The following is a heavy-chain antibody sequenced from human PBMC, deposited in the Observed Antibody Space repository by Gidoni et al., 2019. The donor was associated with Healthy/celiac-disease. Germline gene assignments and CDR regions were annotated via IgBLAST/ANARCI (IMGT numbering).Heavy chain of an antibody. CDR1: GFTFSSYG. V-gene: IGHV3-33*01. J-gene: IGHJ3*02. CDR3: ARSSHYYDSTRDAFDI. CDR2: IWYDGSNK. D-gene: IGHD3-22*01. Sequence: QVQLVESGGGVVQPGRSLRLSCAASGFTFSSYGMHWVRQAPGKGLEWVAVIWYDGSNKYYADSVKGRFTISRDNSKNTLYLQMNSLRAEDTAVYYCARSSHYYDSTRDAFDIWGQGTMVTVSS.